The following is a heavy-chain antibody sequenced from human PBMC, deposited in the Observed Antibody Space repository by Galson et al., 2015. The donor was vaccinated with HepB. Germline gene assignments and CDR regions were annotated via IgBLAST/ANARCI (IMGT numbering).Heavy chain of an antibody. D-gene: IGHD1-26*01. Sequence: SLRLSCAASGFIFTSYGVSWVRQAPGKGLLWLPTIDHTGDSTFYADSVRGRFTISRDNSKNTISLQMNGLRDDDTAMYYCARWGSSGNLDYWGQGTLVTVSS. CDR3: ARWGSSGNLDY. CDR1: GFIFTSYG. V-gene: IGHV3-23*01. J-gene: IGHJ4*02. CDR2: IDHTGDST.